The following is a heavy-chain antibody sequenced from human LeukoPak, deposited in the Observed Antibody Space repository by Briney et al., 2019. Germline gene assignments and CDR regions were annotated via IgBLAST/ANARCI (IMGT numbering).Heavy chain of an antibody. V-gene: IGHV1-18*01. Sequence: GASAKLSCKASGYTFTSYGISWVRQAPGQGLECRGWISAYNGNTNYAQKLQGRVTMTTDTSTSTAYMELRSLRSDDTAVYYCARVPFTVVVVAATSWYFDLWGRGTLVTVSS. D-gene: IGHD2-15*01. CDR3: ARVPFTVVVVAATSWYFDL. CDR1: GYTFTSYG. CDR2: ISAYNGNT. J-gene: IGHJ2*01.